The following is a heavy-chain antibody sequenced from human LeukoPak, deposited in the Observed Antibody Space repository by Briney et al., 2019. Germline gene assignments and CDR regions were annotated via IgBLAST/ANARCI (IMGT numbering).Heavy chain of an antibody. D-gene: IGHD1-26*01. CDR2: IYSGGST. V-gene: IGHV3-66*01. J-gene: IGHJ6*02. CDR3: ARDLNGSYYGRGLYYYYYGMDV. Sequence: GGSLRLSCAASGFTVSSNYMSWVRQAPGKGREWVSVIYSGGSTYYADSVKGRFTISRDNSKNTLYLQMNSLRAEDTAVYYCARDLNGSYYGRGLYYYYYGMDVWGQGTTVTVSS. CDR1: GFTVSSNY.